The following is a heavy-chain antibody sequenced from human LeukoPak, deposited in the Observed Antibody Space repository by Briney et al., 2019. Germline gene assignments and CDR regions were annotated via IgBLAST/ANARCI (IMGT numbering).Heavy chain of an antibody. CDR1: GGSISSGGYY. V-gene: IGHV4-31*03. CDR2: IYYSGST. Sequence: SQTLSLTCTVSGGSISSGGYYWSWIRQHPGKGLEWIGYIYYSGSTYYNPSLKSRVTISVDTSKNQFSLKLSSVTAADTAVYYCARASILYYYGMDVWGQGTTVTVSS. J-gene: IGHJ6*02. CDR3: ARASILYYYGMDV.